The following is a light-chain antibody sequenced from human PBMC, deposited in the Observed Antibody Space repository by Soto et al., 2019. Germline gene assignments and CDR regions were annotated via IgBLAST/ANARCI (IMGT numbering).Light chain of an antibody. J-gene: IGKJ1*01. CDR2: GAS. CDR1: QRVSSNY. CDR3: QQFGRSPPSWT. V-gene: IGKV3-20*01. Sequence: TVLTQSPGTLSLSPGERATLSCRASQRVSSNYLAWYQQKPGQAPRLLIYGASTRATGIQARFSGSGSGTDFTLTISRLEPEDFAVYYCQQFGRSPPSWTFGQGTKVEIK.